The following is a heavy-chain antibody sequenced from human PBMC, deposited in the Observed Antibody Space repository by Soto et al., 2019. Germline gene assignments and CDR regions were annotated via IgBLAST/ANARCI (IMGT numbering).Heavy chain of an antibody. J-gene: IGHJ2*01. D-gene: IGHD1-7*01. CDR2: VYSGGTT. CDR3: TRGNYNRYYDL. CDR1: GFTVSGYY. V-gene: IGHV3-66*01. Sequence: EVQVVESGGGLVQPGGSLRLSCAASGFTVSGYYMTWVRQSPGKGLEWVSVVYSGGTTYYADSVKGRFTISRDNSKNTLYLQMTNLRAEDTSVYYCTRGNYNRYYDLWGRGTLVIVSS.